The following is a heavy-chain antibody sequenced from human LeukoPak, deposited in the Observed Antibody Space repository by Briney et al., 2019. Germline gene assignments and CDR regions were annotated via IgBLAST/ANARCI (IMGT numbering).Heavy chain of an antibody. CDR3: AKGNNSLSFNFDY. CDR2: VSGDGGVT. Sequence: GGSLRLSCAASGFAFRDFSMPWVRQAPGKGLEWVSLVSGDGGVTHYADSVKGRFTISRDNSKNSLYLQMSSLRVEDTAFYYCAKGNNSLSFNFDYWGQGTLVTVSS. CDR1: GFAFRDFS. D-gene: IGHD2/OR15-2a*01. J-gene: IGHJ4*02. V-gene: IGHV3-43*02.